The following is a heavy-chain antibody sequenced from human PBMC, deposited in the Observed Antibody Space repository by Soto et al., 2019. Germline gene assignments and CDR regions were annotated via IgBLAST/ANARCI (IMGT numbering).Heavy chain of an antibody. J-gene: IGHJ4*02. D-gene: IGHD2-15*01. V-gene: IGHV3-23*01. CDR1: GFTFSSYA. CDR2: ISGSGGST. CDR3: AKERGYCSGGSCYSYGY. Sequence: EVQLLESGGGLVQPGGSLRLSCAASGFTFSSYAMSWVRQAPGKGLEWVSAISGSGGSTYYADSVKGRFTISRDNSKKTLYLQMNSLRAEDTAVYYCAKERGYCSGGSCYSYGYWGQGTLVTVSS.